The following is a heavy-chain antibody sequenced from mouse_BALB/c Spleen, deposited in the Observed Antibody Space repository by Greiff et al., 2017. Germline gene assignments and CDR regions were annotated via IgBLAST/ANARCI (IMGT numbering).Heavy chain of an antibody. CDR2: IWSGGST. Sequence: VQGVESGPGLVQPSQSLSITCTVSGFSLTSYGVHWVRQSPGKGLEWLGVIWSGGSTDYNAAFISRLSISKDNSKSQFFFKMNSLQANDTAIYYCARGVRLMDYWGQGTSVTVSS. CDR1: GFSLTSYG. CDR3: ARGVRLMDY. J-gene: IGHJ4*01. V-gene: IGHV2-2*02. D-gene: IGHD2-14*01.